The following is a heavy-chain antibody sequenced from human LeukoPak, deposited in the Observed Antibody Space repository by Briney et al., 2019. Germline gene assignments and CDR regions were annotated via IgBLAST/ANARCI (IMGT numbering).Heavy chain of an antibody. CDR3: ARQWNCDY. V-gene: IGHV3-7*01. CDR2: IKQDGSEK. D-gene: IGHD6-19*01. Sequence: GGSLRLSCAASGFTFSSSWMSWVRQAPGKGLEWVANIKQDGSEKYYVDSVKGRFTISRDNAKNSLYLQMNSLRVKDTAVYYCARQWNCDYWGQGTLVTVSS. J-gene: IGHJ4*02. CDR1: GFTFSSSW.